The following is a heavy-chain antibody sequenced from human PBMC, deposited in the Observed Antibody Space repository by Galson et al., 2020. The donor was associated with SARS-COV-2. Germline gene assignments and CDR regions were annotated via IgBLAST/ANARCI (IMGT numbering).Heavy chain of an antibody. CDR1: GGSISSGGYY. V-gene: IGHV4-31*03. Sequence: SETLSLTCTVSGGSISSGGYYWSWIRQHPGKGLEWIGYIYYSGSTYYNPSLKSRVTISVDTSKNQFSLKLSSVTAADTAVYYCASQAVLRYFDWLLWGQGFDPWGQGTLVTVSS. J-gene: IGHJ5*02. CDR2: IYYSGST. CDR3: ASQAVLRYFDWLLWGQGFDP. D-gene: IGHD3-9*01.